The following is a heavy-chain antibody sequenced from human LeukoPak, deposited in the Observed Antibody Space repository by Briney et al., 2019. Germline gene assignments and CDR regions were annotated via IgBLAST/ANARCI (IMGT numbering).Heavy chain of an antibody. CDR1: GYTFTSYD. Sequence: ASVKVSCKASGYTFTSYDINRVRQATGQGLEWMGWMNPNSGNTGYAQKFQGRVTMTRNTSISTAYMELSSLRSEDTAVYYCARVGYSYGYRRNDYWGQGTLVTVSS. V-gene: IGHV1-8*01. D-gene: IGHD5-18*01. CDR3: ARVGYSYGYRRNDY. CDR2: MNPNSGNT. J-gene: IGHJ4*02.